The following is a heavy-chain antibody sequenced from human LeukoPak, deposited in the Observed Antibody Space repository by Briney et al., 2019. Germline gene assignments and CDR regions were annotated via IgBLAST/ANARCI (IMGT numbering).Heavy chain of an antibody. J-gene: IGHJ4*02. CDR3: AREEGPYFDC. CDR2: LNWNGDNT. CDR1: GFTFDDHG. V-gene: IGHV3-20*04. Sequence: GGSLRLSCAASGFTFDDHGMSWVRQAPGKGLEWVSALNWNGDNTGYADSVKGRFTISRDNAKKSLYLQINSLTAEDTAFYYCAREEGPYFDCWGQGTLVTVSS.